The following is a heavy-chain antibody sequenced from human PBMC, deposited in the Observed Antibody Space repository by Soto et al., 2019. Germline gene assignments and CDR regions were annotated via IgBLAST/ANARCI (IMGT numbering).Heavy chain of an antibody. J-gene: IGHJ6*02. D-gene: IGHD3-3*01. CDR3: ARVLMDCWSGPYYYYYGMDV. CDR1: GGTFSSYA. CDR2: IIPIFGTA. V-gene: IGHV1-69*06. Sequence: ASVKVSCKASGGTFSSYAISWVRQAPGQGLEWMGGIIPIFGTANYAQKFQGRVTITADKSTSTAYMELSSLRSEDTAVYYCARVLMDCWSGPYYYYYGMDVWGQGTTVTVSS.